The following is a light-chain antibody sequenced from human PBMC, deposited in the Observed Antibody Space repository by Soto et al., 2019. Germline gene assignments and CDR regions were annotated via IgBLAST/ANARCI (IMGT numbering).Light chain of an antibody. CDR1: SSDVGGYNY. Sequence: QSALTQPRSVSGSPGQSVTISCTGTSSDVGGYNYVSWYQQHPGKAPKFIIYDVSKRPSRVSDRFSASKSGNTASLTISGLQAEDEADYYCCSHAGSYTDVFGTGTKLTVL. J-gene: IGLJ1*01. CDR2: DVS. CDR3: CSHAGSYTDV. V-gene: IGLV2-11*01.